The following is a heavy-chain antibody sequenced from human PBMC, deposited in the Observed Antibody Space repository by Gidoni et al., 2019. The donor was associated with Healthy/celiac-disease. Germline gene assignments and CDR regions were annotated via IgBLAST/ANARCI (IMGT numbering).Heavy chain of an antibody. Sequence: QVQLVQSGAEVKKPGASVKVSCKASGYTFSSYDINWVRQASGQGLEWMGWMNPNSGNTGYAQKFQGRVTMTRNTSITTAYMELSSLRSEDTAVYYCAREGYSSSSGPRSNWFDPWGQGTLVTVSS. CDR2: MNPNSGNT. CDR1: GYTFSSYD. V-gene: IGHV1-8*01. J-gene: IGHJ5*02. CDR3: AREGYSSSSGPRSNWFDP. D-gene: IGHD6-6*01.